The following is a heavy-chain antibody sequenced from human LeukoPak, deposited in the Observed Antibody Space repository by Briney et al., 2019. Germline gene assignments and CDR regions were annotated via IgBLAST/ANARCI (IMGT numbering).Heavy chain of an antibody. Sequence: GGSLRLSCAASGFTFSSYGMHWVRQAPGKGLEWVAFIRYDGSNKYYADSVKGRFTISRDNSKNTLYLQMNSLRAEDTAVYYCAKDSGSRIAAAARNGCDYWGQGTLVTVSS. CDR3: AKDSGSRIAAAARNGCDY. J-gene: IGHJ4*02. CDR1: GFTFSSYG. V-gene: IGHV3-30*02. CDR2: IRYDGSNK. D-gene: IGHD6-13*01.